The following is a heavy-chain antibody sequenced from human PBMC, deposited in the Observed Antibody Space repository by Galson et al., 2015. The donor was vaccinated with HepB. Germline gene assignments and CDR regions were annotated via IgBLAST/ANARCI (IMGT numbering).Heavy chain of an antibody. CDR2: FNPSGGST. Sequence: SVKVSCKASGYTFTSYYMHWVRQAPGQGLEWMGIFNPSGGSTSYAQKFQGRVTMTRDTSTSTVYMELSSLRSEDTAVYYCARNGLSVEDTGIGAFDYWGQGTLVTVSS. CDR1: GYTFTSYY. CDR3: ARNGLSVEDTGIGAFDY. J-gene: IGHJ4*02. V-gene: IGHV1-46*01. D-gene: IGHD2-8*02.